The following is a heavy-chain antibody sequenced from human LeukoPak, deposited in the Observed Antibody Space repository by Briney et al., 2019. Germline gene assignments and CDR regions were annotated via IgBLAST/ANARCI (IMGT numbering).Heavy chain of an antibody. CDR2: IYYSGST. Sequence: SETLSLTCTVSGGSISSSSYYWGWIRQPPGKGLEWIGSIYYSGSTYYNPPLKSRVTISVDTSKNQFSLKLSSVTAADTAVYYCARGTHYYDSSGYTVYYFDYWGQGTLVTVSS. V-gene: IGHV4-39*01. D-gene: IGHD3-22*01. CDR1: GGSISSSSYY. J-gene: IGHJ4*02. CDR3: ARGTHYYDSSGYTVYYFDY.